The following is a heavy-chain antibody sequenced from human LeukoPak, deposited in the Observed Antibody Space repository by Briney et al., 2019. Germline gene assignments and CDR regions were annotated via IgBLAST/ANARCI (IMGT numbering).Heavy chain of an antibody. D-gene: IGHD6-13*01. CDR2: ISGSGGST. V-gene: IGHV3-23*01. J-gene: IGHJ3*02. CDR3: AKPPYSSSWLSMAGDAFDI. Sequence: PGGSLRLSCAASGFTFSSYAMSWVRQARGKGLGWVSAISGSGGSTYYADSVKGRFTISRDNSKNTLYLQMNSLRPEDTAVYYCAKPPYSSSWLSMAGDAFDIWGQGTMVTVSS. CDR1: GFTFSSYA.